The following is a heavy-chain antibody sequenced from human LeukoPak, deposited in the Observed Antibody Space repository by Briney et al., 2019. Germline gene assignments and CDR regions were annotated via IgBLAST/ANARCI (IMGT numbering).Heavy chain of an antibody. J-gene: IGHJ5*02. Sequence: SETLSLTCTVSGGSISSYYWSWIRQPPGKGLEWIGYIYYSGSTNYNPSLKSRVTISVDMSKNQFSLKLSSVTAADTAVYYCARNYGDTAGYWFDPWGQGTLVTVSS. V-gene: IGHV4-59*01. CDR2: IYYSGST. CDR3: ARNYGDTAGYWFDP. CDR1: GGSISSYY. D-gene: IGHD4-17*01.